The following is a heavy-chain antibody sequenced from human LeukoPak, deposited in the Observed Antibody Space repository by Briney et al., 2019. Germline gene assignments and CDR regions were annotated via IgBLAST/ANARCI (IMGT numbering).Heavy chain of an antibody. CDR3: ARDPWGYEFDY. Sequence: GGSLRLSCAASGFSVTTTYMSWVRQAPGKGLEWVSGIYSRGSTYYADSVKGRFTISRDNSNNTVSLQMDSLRAEDTAVYYCARDPWGYEFDYWGQGNLVTVSS. J-gene: IGHJ4*02. CDR1: GFSVTTTY. V-gene: IGHV3-53*01. D-gene: IGHD7-27*01. CDR2: IYSRGST.